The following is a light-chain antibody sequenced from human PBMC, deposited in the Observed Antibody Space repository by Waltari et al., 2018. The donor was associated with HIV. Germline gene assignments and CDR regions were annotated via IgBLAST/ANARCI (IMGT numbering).Light chain of an antibody. Sequence: QSALTQPPSASGSPGQSVTISCAGTSSDIGLYNFVSWYQHHAGKAPKLMISEVSRRPSGVPDRSSGSKSGNPASLAITGLQAEDEADYYCQSYDSSLSGSVFGGGTKLTVL. CDR2: EVS. CDR1: SSDIGLYNF. V-gene: IGLV2-8*01. CDR3: QSYDSSLSGSV. J-gene: IGLJ2*01.